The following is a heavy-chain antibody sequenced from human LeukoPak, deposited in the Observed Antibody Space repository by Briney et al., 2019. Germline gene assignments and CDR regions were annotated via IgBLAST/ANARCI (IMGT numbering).Heavy chain of an antibody. V-gene: IGHV1-18*01. CDR3: ARDSARGYSYGYNAFDT. CDR2: ITAGNGNT. Sequence: ASVKVSCKASGYNFRNYGIGWVRQAPRQGLEWKGWITAGNGNTNYAQKVQGRVTMTTDTSTSTAYMELRSLRSDDTAVYFCARDSARGYSYGYNAFDTWGQGTMVTVSS. D-gene: IGHD5-18*01. J-gene: IGHJ3*02. CDR1: GYNFRNYG.